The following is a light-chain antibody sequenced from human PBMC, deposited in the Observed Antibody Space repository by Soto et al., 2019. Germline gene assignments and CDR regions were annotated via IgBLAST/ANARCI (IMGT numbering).Light chain of an antibody. CDR1: QSISSW. Sequence: DIQMTQSPSTLSASVGDRVTIICRANQSISSWLAWYQQKPGKAPKLLISKASNLDSGVPSRFSGSGSGTEFNLTISSLQPEDFATYYCQQYNSFIWTFGRGTKVDIK. CDR2: KAS. CDR3: QQYNSFIWT. J-gene: IGKJ1*01. V-gene: IGKV1-5*03.